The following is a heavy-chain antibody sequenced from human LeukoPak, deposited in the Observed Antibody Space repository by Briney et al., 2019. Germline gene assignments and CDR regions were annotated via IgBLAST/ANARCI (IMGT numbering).Heavy chain of an antibody. V-gene: IGHV1-18*01. J-gene: IGHJ4*02. CDR2: ISAYSGNT. Sequence: ASVKVSCKASGYTFTSYGISWVRQAPGRGLEWMGWISAYSGNTNYAQKLQGRVTMTTDTSTSTAYMELRSLTSDDAAVYYCARSYSSEYYFDYWGQGTLVTVSS. CDR3: ARSYSSEYYFDY. D-gene: IGHD6-19*01. CDR1: GYTFTSYG.